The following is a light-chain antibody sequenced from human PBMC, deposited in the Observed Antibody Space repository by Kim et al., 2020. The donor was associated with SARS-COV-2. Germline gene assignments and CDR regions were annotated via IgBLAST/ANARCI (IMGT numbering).Light chain of an antibody. CDR2: DNI. CDR1: SIGRRN. V-gene: IGLV3-21*03. CDR3: QVWDSGSEHVV. J-gene: IGLJ2*01. Sequence: SYELTQPPSVSVAPGKTATIIYGGDSIGRRNVHWYQQKPGQAPVVVVYDNIDRPSGIPERFSGSNSGNTATLTISGVDAGDEADYFCQVWDSGSEHVVFGGGTKVTVL.